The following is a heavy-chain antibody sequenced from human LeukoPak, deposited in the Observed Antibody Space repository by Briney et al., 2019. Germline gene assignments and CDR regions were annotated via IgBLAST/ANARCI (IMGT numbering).Heavy chain of an antibody. CDR2: ISSSSSYI. J-gene: IGHJ3*02. CDR3: AREGRRPEGNAFDI. V-gene: IGHV3-21*01. CDR1: GFTFSSYS. Sequence: GGSLRLSCAASGFTFSSYSMNWVRQAPGKGLEWVSSISSSSSYIYYVDSVKGRFTISRDNAKNSLYLQMNSLRAEDTAVYYCAREGRRPEGNAFDIWGQGTMVTVSS.